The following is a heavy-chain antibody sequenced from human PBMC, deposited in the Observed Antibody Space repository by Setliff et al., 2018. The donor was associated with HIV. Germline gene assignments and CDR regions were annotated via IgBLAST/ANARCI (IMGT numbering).Heavy chain of an antibody. CDR3: AREGGREYDFWSGYYRPYYYYMDV. J-gene: IGHJ6*03. D-gene: IGHD3-3*01. V-gene: IGHV1-46*01. Sequence: ASVKVSCKASGYTFTNYYMQWVRQAPGQGLEWMGIINPSGGSATYAQKFQGRVTMTRDTSTSTVYMELSSLRSDDTAVYYCAREGGREYDFWSGYYRPYYYYMDVWGKGTTVTVS. CDR1: GYTFTNYY. CDR2: INPSGGSA.